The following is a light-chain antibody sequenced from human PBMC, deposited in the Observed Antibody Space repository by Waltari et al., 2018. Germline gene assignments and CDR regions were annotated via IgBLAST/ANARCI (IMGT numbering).Light chain of an antibody. CDR1: QSISIC. CDR2: KAS. J-gene: IGKJ2*03. Sequence: DIQMTQSPSTVSASVGDRVTITCRASQSISICLAWYKQKPGKAPKLLIYKASSLESGVSSRFSGSGSGTEFTLTITSLQPDDFATYYCQHYNVYPYGFGQGTNLEIK. CDR3: QHYNVYPYG. V-gene: IGKV1-5*03.